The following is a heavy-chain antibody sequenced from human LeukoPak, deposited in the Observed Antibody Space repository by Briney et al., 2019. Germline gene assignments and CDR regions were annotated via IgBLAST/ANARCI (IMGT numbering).Heavy chain of an antibody. CDR3: ARELSATTSYSSSWYFAYYYYGMDV. Sequence: VASVKVSCKASGYTFTSYGISWVRQAPGQGLEWMGWISAYNGNTNYAQKLQGRVTMTTDTSTSTAYMELRSLRSDDTAVYYCARELSATTSYSSSWYFAYYYYGMDVWGQGTTVTVSS. J-gene: IGHJ6*02. CDR1: GYTFTSYG. D-gene: IGHD6-13*01. V-gene: IGHV1-18*01. CDR2: ISAYNGNT.